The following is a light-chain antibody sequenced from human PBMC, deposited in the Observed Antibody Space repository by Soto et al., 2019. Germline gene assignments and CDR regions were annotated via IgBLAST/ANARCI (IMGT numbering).Light chain of an antibody. V-gene: IGLV1-44*01. CDR1: SSNIGSET. CDR2: ANN. J-gene: IGLJ3*02. CDR3: AAWDDSLKGRV. Sequence: QSVLTQPPSASGTPGQRVTISCSGSSSNIGSETVNWYQQVPGTAPKLLIYANNQRPSGVPDRFSVSKSGTSASLAIGGLQSEDEADYYCAAWDDSLKGRVFGGGTKVTVL.